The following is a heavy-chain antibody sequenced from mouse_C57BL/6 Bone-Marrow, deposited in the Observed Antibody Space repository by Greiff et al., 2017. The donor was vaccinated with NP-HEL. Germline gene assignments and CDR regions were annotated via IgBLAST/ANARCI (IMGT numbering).Heavy chain of an antibody. D-gene: IGHD2-3*01. CDR2: ISNGGGST. CDR1: GFTFSDYY. J-gene: IGHJ3*01. Sequence: EVKVEESGGGLVQPGGSLKLSCAASGFTFSDYYMYWVRQTPEKRLEWVAYISNGGGSTYYPDTVKGRFTISRDNAKNTLYLQMSRLKSEDTAMYYCARQGGYDGYYFAWFAYWGQGTLVTVSA. CDR3: ARQGGYDGYYFAWFAY. V-gene: IGHV5-12*01.